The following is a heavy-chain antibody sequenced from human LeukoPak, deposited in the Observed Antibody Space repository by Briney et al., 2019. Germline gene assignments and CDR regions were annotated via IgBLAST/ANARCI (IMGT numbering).Heavy chain of an antibody. CDR2: IKQDRSEK. Sequence: GGSLRLSCAASGFTVSSNYMSWVRQAPGKGLELVANIKQDRSEKYYVDSVKGRFTISRDNAKNSLYLQMNSLRAEDTAVYYCARERSAYYMDVWGKGTTVTVSS. J-gene: IGHJ6*03. CDR3: ARERSAYYMDV. V-gene: IGHV3-7*01. CDR1: GFTVSSNY.